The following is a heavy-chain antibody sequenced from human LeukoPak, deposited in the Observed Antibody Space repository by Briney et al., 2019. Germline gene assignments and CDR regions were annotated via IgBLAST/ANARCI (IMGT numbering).Heavy chain of an antibody. CDR3: ARVYLYTTGWSAAYYYFMDG. CDR1: TYISSDFG. D-gene: IGHD3-16*02. CDR2: VSGDNGQT. Sequence: ASVKVSCKASTYISSDFGISWVRLAPGGGLEWMGWVSGDNGQTNYGHKFYGRVTMTMETSTNTASMELRGLRSDDTAIYYCARVYLYTTGWSAAYYYFMDGWGKGATVIVSS. V-gene: IGHV1-18*01. J-gene: IGHJ6*03.